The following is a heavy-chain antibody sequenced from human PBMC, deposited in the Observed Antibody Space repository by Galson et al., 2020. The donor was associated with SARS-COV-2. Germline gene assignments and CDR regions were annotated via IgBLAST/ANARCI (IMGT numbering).Heavy chain of an antibody. CDR1: GFTFSSYD. CDR3: ARAASYGSGSDYEYYYYYYGMDV. D-gene: IGHD3-10*01. J-gene: IGHJ6*02. V-gene: IGHV3-13*01. CDR2: IGTAGDT. Sequence: GGSLRLSCAASGFTFSSYDMHWVRQATGKGLEWVSAIGTAGDTYYPGSVKGRFTISRENAKNSLYLQMNSLRAGDTAVYYCARAASYGSGSDYEYYYYYYGMDVWGQGTTVTVSS.